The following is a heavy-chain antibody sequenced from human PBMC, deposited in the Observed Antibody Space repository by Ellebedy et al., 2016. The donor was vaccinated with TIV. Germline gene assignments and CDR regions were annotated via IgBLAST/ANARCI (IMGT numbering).Heavy chain of an antibody. CDR1: GFSISSYG. CDR3: GRSDYGSGSFPADL. J-gene: IGHJ1*01. D-gene: IGHD3-10*01. V-gene: IGHV3-30*03. Sequence: PGGSLRLSCVASGFSISSYGIHWVRQAPGKGLEWVAVISFDGSNIHYTDSVKGRFTVSRDNPKNTLHLQVNRLRVEDTAVYFCGRSDYGSGSFPADLWGQGTLVIVTS. CDR2: ISFDGSNI.